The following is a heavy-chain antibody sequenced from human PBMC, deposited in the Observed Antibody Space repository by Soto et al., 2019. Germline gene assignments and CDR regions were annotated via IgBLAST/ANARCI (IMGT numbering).Heavy chain of an antibody. D-gene: IGHD5-12*01. Sequence: SETLSLTCTVSGGSINNNFWGWIRQPPGKGLEWIGYVYYDGHTDYNPSRESRVTIAVDTSKNQFSLRLTSVTAADTAVYYCARDLFGGYCLDYWGQGALVTVSS. CDR2: VYYDGHT. CDR3: ARDLFGGYCLDY. CDR1: GGSINNNF. J-gene: IGHJ4*02. V-gene: IGHV4-59*01.